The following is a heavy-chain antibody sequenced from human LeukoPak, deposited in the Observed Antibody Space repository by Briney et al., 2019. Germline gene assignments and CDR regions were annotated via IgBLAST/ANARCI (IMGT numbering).Heavy chain of an antibody. Sequence: GGSLRLSCAASGFTFSSYAMSWVRQAPGKGLEWVSAISGSGGSTYYADSVKGRFTISKDNSKNTLYLQMNSLRAEDTAVYYCAKYPYYDFWSGYFDYWGQGTLVTVSS. CDR1: GFTFSSYA. D-gene: IGHD3-3*01. V-gene: IGHV3-23*01. CDR3: AKYPYYDFWSGYFDY. J-gene: IGHJ4*02. CDR2: ISGSGGST.